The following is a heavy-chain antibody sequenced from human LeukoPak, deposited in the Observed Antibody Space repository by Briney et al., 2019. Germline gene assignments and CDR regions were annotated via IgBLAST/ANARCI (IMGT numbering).Heavy chain of an antibody. CDR3: ARDEYGSGPLVTRILHY. J-gene: IGHJ4*02. CDR2: IDPKSGAT. CDR1: GYTFTGYY. V-gene: IGHV1-2*02. Sequence: ASVKVSCKSSGYTFTGYYMHWVRQAPGQGLEWMGWIDPKSGATKYAQRFQGRVTMTRDTSISTVYMELSRLRSDDTAVYFCARDEYGSGPLVTRILHYWGQGTLVTVSS. D-gene: IGHD3-10*01.